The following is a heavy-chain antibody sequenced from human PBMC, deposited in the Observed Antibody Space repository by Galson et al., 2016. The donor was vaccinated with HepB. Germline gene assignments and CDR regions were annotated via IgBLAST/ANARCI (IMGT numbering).Heavy chain of an antibody. Sequence: TLSLTCTVSGCSISSGRYFGSWIRQPAGKGLEWIGRIYTTGTTNYNPSLKSRITISIDTSKNLFSLRLTSVTAADTAVYYCVREIGAGSFDYWGQGALVTVST. CDR3: VREIGAGSFDY. CDR2: IYTTGTT. D-gene: IGHD2/OR15-2a*01. CDR1: GCSISSGRYF. J-gene: IGHJ4*02. V-gene: IGHV4-61*02.